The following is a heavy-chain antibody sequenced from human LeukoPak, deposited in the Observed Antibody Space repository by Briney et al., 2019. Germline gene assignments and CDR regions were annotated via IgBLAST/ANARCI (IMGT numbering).Heavy chain of an antibody. Sequence: GASVKVSCKASGYTFTSYYMHWVRQAPGQGLEWMGIINPSGGSTSYAQKFQGRVTMTRDTSISTAYMELSRLRSDDTAVYYCARGDIVVVPAANSPDYRGQGTLVTVSS. J-gene: IGHJ4*02. CDR1: GYTFTSYY. CDR2: INPSGGST. D-gene: IGHD2-2*01. V-gene: IGHV1-46*01. CDR3: ARGDIVVVPAANSPDY.